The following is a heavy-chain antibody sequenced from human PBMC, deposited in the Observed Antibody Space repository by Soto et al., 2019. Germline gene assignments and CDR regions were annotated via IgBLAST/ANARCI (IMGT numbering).Heavy chain of an antibody. V-gene: IGHV3-30-3*01. CDR3: ARDRSSSWLYYYYGMDV. J-gene: IGHJ6*04. Sequence: QVQLVESGGGVVQPGRSLRLSCAASGFTFSSYAMHWVRQAPGKGLEWVAVISYDGSNKYYADSVKGRFTISRDNSKNTLYLQMNSLRAEDTAVYYCARDRSSSWLYYYYGMDVWGKGTTVTVSS. CDR2: ISYDGSNK. CDR1: GFTFSSYA. D-gene: IGHD6-13*01.